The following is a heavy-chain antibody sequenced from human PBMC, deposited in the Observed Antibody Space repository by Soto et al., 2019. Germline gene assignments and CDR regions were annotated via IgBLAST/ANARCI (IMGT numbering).Heavy chain of an antibody. V-gene: IGHV1-8*01. CDR3: PKEGVRGMGV. CDR2: MNPNSGNT. D-gene: IGHD3-16*01. Sequence: QVQLVQSGAEVKKPGASVKVACKASGYTFTSYDINWVRQASGQGLEGMGWMNPNSGNTGYAEKFQGRITITRNTSISTAYMELRSLTSEDTAVYYCPKEGVRGMGVWGQGTTVTVSS. CDR1: GYTFTSYD. J-gene: IGHJ6*02.